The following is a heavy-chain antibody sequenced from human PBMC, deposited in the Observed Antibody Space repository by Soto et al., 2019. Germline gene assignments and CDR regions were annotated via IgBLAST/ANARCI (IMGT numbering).Heavy chain of an antibody. Sequence: GSLRLSCGASGFTFSSYSMNWVRQAPGKGLEWVSYISSIYSTIYYADSVKGRFTISRDNAKNSLYLQMNSLRAEDTAVYYCARDLYGDYIFDYWGQGTLVTVSS. J-gene: IGHJ4*02. CDR1: GFTFSSYS. CDR3: ARDLYGDYIFDY. V-gene: IGHV3-48*01. D-gene: IGHD4-17*01. CDR2: ISSIYSTI.